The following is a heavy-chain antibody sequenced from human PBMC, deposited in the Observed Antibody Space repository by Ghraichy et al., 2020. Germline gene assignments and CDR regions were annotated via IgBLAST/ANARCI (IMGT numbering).Heavy chain of an antibody. V-gene: IGHV4-34*01. CDR1: GGSFSGYY. CDR2: INHSGST. D-gene: IGHD6-6*01. J-gene: IGHJ4*02. CDR3: ARGQELVPIN. Sequence: SETLSLTCAVYGGSFSGYYWSWIRQPPGKGLEWIGEINHSGSTNYNPSLKSRVTILVDTSKNQFSLKLSSVTAADTAVYYCARGQELVPINWGQGTLVTVSS.